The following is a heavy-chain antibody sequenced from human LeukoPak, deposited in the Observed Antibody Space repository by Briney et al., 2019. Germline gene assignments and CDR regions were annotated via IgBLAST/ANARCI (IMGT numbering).Heavy chain of an antibody. CDR1: GFTFSSYW. CDR2: IKQDGSEK. Sequence: GGSLRLSCAASGFTFSSYWMSWVRQAPGKGLEWVANIKQDGSEKYYVDSVKGRFTISRDNAKNSLYLQMNSLRAEDTAVYYCASSGYSYGPYYYGMDVWGQGTTVTVSS. D-gene: IGHD5-18*01. V-gene: IGHV3-7*01. CDR3: ASSGYSYGPYYYGMDV. J-gene: IGHJ6*02.